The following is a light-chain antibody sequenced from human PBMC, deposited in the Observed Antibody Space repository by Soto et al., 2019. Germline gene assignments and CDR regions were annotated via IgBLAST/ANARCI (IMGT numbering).Light chain of an antibody. CDR2: EVS. Sequence: QSALTQPASVSGSPGQSFTISCTGTSSDVGGYNYVSWYQQHPGKAPKLMIYEVSNRPSGVSNRFSGSKSGNTASLTISGLQAEDEADYYCSSYTSSSPYVFGTGTKVTVL. CDR3: SSYTSSSPYV. J-gene: IGLJ1*01. V-gene: IGLV2-14*01. CDR1: SSDVGGYNY.